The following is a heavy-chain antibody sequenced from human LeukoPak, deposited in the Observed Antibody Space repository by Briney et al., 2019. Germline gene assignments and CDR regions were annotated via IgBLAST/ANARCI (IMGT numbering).Heavy chain of an antibody. CDR1: GGTFSSYA. V-gene: IGHV1-69*05. Sequence: SVKVSCKASGGTFSSYAISWVRQAPGQGREWMGGIIPIFGTANYAQKFQGRVTITTDESTSTAYMELSSLRSEDTAVYYCARDLLRGGYGDYLNLDYWGQGTLVTVSS. J-gene: IGHJ4*02. CDR3: ARDLLRGGYGDYLNLDY. CDR2: IIPIFGTA. D-gene: IGHD4-17*01.